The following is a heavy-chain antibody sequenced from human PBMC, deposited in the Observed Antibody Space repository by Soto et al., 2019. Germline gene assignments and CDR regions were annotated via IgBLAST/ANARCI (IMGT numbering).Heavy chain of an antibody. CDR2: RYYSEST. CDR3: ARTKCSGGSCYSWSLDY. V-gene: IGHV4-31*03. J-gene: IGHJ4*02. Sequence: LSLTCTVSVGSITTGGYYWSWIRQLPGKGLEWIGHRYYSESTYYNPSLKSRVSISLDTSKNQFSLKLSFVTAADTAMYYCARTKCSGGSCYSWSLDYWGQGTPVTVSS. CDR1: VGSITTGGYY. D-gene: IGHD2-15*01.